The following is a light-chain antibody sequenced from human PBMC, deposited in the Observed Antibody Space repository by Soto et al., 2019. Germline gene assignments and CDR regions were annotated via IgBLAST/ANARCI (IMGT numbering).Light chain of an antibody. Sequence: QSALTQPPSASGSPGQSVTISCTGTSSDVGGYNYVSWYQQHPGKAPKLIISEVSKRPSGVPDRFSGSKSGNTASLTVSGLQDEDEADYYCTSPAGSNTYVFGTGTKLTVL. CDR3: TSPAGSNTYV. J-gene: IGLJ1*01. CDR1: SSDVGGYNY. V-gene: IGLV2-8*01. CDR2: EVS.